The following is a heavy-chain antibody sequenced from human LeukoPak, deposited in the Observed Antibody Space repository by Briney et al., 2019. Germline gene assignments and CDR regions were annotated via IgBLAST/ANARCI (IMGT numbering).Heavy chain of an antibody. J-gene: IGHJ4*02. V-gene: IGHV3-66*02. CDR2: IYSGGST. CDR3: ARDYWNDGYFDY. Sequence: GGSLRLSCAVSGFTVSSNYMSWVRQAPGKGLEWVSVIYSGGSTYYAGFVKGRLTISRDNSKNTLYLQMNSLRPEDTAVYYCARDYWNDGYFDYWGQGTLVTVSS. CDR1: GFTVSSNY. D-gene: IGHD1-1*01.